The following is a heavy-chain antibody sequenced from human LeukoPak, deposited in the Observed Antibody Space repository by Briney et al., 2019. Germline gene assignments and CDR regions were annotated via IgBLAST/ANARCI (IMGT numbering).Heavy chain of an antibody. CDR2: INPNSGGT. J-gene: IGHJ4*02. CDR1: GYTFTGYF. CDR3: AKDFGSSGYYYLFDY. Sequence: ASVKVSCKASGYTFTGYFIHWVRQAPGQGLEWMGWINPNSGGTNYAQKFQGRVTMTWDTSISTAYMELSRLRSDDTAVYYCAKDFGSSGYYYLFDYWGQGTLVTVSS. V-gene: IGHV1-2*02. D-gene: IGHD3-22*01.